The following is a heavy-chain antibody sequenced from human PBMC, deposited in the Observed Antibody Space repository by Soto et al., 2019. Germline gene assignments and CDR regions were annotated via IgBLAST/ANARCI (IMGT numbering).Heavy chain of an antibody. CDR3: AREGLVLVPTTVNSDYYYYAMDV. CDR2: IIPRSAKS. D-gene: IGHD2-2*01. CDR1: GDMFSTYT. V-gene: IGHV1-69*12. Sequence: QVQLVQSGAEVKKPGSSVKVSCKASGDMFSTYTITWMRQAPGRGLEWVGGIIPRSAKSNYAQKFEGRVTITADESTSTAYMDLSSLRSEDAAVYYCAREGLVLVPTTVNSDYYYYAMDVWGQGTTVTVSS. J-gene: IGHJ6*02.